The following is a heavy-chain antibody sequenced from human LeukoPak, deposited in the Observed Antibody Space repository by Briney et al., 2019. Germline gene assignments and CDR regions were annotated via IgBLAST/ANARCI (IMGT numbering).Heavy chain of an antibody. Sequence: ASVKVSCKASGYTFTSYAMNWVRQAPGQGLEWMGWINTNTGNPTYAQGFTGRFVFSLDTSVSTAYLQISSLKAEDTAVYYCARDPEYYYDSSGYFDYWGQGTLVTVSS. CDR1: GYTFTSYA. D-gene: IGHD3-22*01. CDR3: ARDPEYYYDSSGYFDY. CDR2: INTNTGNP. J-gene: IGHJ4*02. V-gene: IGHV7-4-1*02.